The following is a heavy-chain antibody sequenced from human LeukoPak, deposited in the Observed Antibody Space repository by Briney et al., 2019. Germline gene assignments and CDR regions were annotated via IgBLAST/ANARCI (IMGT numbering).Heavy chain of an antibody. CDR3: AKDADSSSWYVRFDY. J-gene: IGHJ4*02. D-gene: IGHD6-13*01. CDR1: GFTFSNAW. V-gene: IGHV3-23*01. CDR2: ISGDGGNT. Sequence: PGGSLRLSCAASGFTFSNAWMNWVRQAPGKGLEWVSAISGDGGNTYYADSVKGRFTISRDNSKNTLDLQMNSLRAEDTAVYYCAKDADSSSWYVRFDYWGQGTLVTVSS.